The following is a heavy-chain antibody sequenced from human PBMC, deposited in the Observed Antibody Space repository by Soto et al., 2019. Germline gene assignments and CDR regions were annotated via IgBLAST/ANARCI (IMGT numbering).Heavy chain of an antibody. D-gene: IGHD1-26*01. Sequence: GGSLRLSCETSDFSFTNYWMTWVRRTPGKGLEWVANTDGEGGEKNYADSVKGRFTISRDNAKKSLFLQMNNLKAEDSALYYCARGLYNGSPHLFYWGQGTLVTVSS. CDR3: ARGLYNGSPHLFY. CDR2: TDGEGGEK. J-gene: IGHJ4*02. V-gene: IGHV3-7*05. CDR1: DFSFTNYW.